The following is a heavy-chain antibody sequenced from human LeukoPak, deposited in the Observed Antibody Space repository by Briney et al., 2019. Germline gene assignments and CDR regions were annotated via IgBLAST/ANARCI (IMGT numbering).Heavy chain of an antibody. J-gene: IGHJ4*02. D-gene: IGHD3-10*01. V-gene: IGHV1-69*13. Sequence: GASVKVSCKASGGTFSSYAISWVRQAPGQWLEWMGGIIPIFGTANYAQKFQGRVTITADESTSTAYMELSSLRSEDTAVYYCARARNSITMVRGAYSGGFDYWGQGTLVTVSS. CDR3: ARARNSITMVRGAYSGGFDY. CDR2: IIPIFGTA. CDR1: GGTFSSYA.